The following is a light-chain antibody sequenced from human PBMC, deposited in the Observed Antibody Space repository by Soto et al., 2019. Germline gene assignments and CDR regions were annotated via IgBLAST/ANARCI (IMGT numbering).Light chain of an antibody. V-gene: IGKV3-11*01. CDR3: QQRYIWPIT. Sequence: EIVLTQSPATLSLSPGERATLSCRASQSVSGFLAWYQQKPGQAPRLLIYDTSTRAPGIPARFSGSGSGTDFTLTISSLEPEDFVVYYCQQRYIWPITFGQGTRLEIK. CDR2: DTS. CDR1: QSVSGF. J-gene: IGKJ5*01.